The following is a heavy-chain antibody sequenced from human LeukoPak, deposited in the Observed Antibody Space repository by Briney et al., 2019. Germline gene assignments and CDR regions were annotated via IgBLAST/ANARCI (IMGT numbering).Heavy chain of an antibody. Sequence: GASVTVSFKASGYTFTVYYMHGVRQAPGQGREGMGWIKPIIGGTNYAQKFQGRVTTPRATSISTAYMVLSRLTSDDTAVYYCARAAYCSSTSCPIGPYWGQGTLVTVSS. CDR1: GYTFTVYY. V-gene: IGHV1-2*02. J-gene: IGHJ4*02. CDR3: ARAAYCSSTSCPIGPY. D-gene: IGHD2-2*01. CDR2: IKPIIGGT.